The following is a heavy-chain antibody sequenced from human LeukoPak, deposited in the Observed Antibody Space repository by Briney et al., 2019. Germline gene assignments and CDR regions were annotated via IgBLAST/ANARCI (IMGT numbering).Heavy chain of an antibody. CDR2: INHSGST. D-gene: IGHD4-17*01. V-gene: IGHV4-34*01. CDR3: ARGDDYGDSLDY. J-gene: IGHJ4*02. CDR1: GGSFSGYY. Sequence: ASETLSLTCAVYGGSFSGYYWSWIRQPPGKGLERIGEINHSGSTNYNPSLKSRVTISVDTSKNQFSLKLSSVTAADTAVYYCARGDDYGDSLDYWGQGTLVTVSS.